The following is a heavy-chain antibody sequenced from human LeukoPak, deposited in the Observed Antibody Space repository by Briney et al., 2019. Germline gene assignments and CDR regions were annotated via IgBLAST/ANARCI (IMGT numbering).Heavy chain of an antibody. V-gene: IGHV3-30*18. CDR2: ISYDGSNK. Sequence: GGSLRLSCAASGFTFSSYGMHWVRQAPGKGLEWVAVISYDGSNKYYADSVKGRFTISRDNSKNTLYLQMNSLRAEDTAVYYRAKVLQDIVVVPAARFYYYGMDVWGQGTTVTVSS. D-gene: IGHD2-2*01. CDR1: GFTFSSYG. CDR3: AKVLQDIVVVPAARFYYYGMDV. J-gene: IGHJ6*02.